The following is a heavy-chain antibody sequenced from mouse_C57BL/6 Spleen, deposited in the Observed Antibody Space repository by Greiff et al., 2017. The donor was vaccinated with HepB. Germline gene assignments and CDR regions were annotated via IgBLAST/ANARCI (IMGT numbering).Heavy chain of an antibody. CDR3: ARGGTLLDWYFDV. V-gene: IGHV1-55*01. CDR1: GYTFTSYW. Sequence: QVQLKESGAELVKPGASVKMSCKASGYTFTSYWITWVKQRPGQGLEWIGDIYPGSGSTNYNEKFKSKATLTVDTSSSTAYMQLSSLTSEDSAVYYCARGGTLLDWYFDVWGTGTTVTVSS. D-gene: IGHD2-12*01. J-gene: IGHJ1*03. CDR2: IYPGSGST.